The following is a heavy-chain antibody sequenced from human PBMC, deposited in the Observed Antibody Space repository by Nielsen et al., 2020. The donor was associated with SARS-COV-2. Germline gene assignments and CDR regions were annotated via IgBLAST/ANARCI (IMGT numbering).Heavy chain of an antibody. Sequence: SATLSLTCTVSGGSITRYYWTWIRQSPGKGLEWIGYIDDSGSTNYSPSLKSRVTISVDTSKNQFSLKLSSVTAADTAVYYCATYSSSWSEDYWGQGTLVTVSS. CDR2: IDDSGST. CDR3: ATYSSSWSEDY. CDR1: GGSITRYY. V-gene: IGHV4-59*08. D-gene: IGHD6-13*01. J-gene: IGHJ4*02.